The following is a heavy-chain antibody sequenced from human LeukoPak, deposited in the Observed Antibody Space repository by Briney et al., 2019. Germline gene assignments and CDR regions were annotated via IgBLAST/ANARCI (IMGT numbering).Heavy chain of an antibody. CDR1: GGTFSSYA. V-gene: IGHV1-69*13. Sequence: ASVKVSCKASGGTFSSYAISWVRQAPGQGLEWMGGIIPIFGTANYAQKFQGRATITADESTSTAYMELSSLRSEDTAVYYCARETYYYDSSGYYYGGHYFDYWGQGTLVTVSS. D-gene: IGHD3-22*01. CDR3: ARETYYYDSSGYYYGGHYFDY. CDR2: IIPIFGTA. J-gene: IGHJ4*02.